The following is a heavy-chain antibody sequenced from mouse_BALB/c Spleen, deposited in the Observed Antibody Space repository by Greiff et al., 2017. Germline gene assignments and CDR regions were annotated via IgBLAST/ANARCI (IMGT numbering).Heavy chain of an antibody. CDR2: IWAGGST. CDR1: GFSLTSYG. Sequence: VQLKQSGPGLVAPSQSLSITCTVSGFSLTSYGVHWVRQPPGKGLEWLGVIWAGGSTNYNSALMSRLSISKDNSKSQVFLKMTSLQTDDTAMYYCARGSHFAYWGQGTLVTVSA. CDR3: ARGSHFAY. V-gene: IGHV2-9*02. J-gene: IGHJ3*01.